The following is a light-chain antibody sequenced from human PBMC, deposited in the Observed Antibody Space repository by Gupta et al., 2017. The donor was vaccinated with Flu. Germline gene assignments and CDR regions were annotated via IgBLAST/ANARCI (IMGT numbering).Light chain of an antibody. CDR1: SSNIGNNY. Sequence: QSVLTQPPSVSAAPGQKVTISCSGSSSNIGNNYVSWYQQLPGKAPKLLIYENNKRPSGIPDRFSGSKAGTSATLGITGLQTGDEADDYCGTWDSSLSEGVFGGGTKLTVL. CDR2: ENN. CDR3: GTWDSSLSEGV. J-gene: IGLJ2*01. V-gene: IGLV1-51*02.